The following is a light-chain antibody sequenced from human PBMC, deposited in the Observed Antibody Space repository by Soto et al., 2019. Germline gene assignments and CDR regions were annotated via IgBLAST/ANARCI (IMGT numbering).Light chain of an antibody. CDR1: QSISNR. J-gene: IGKJ4*01. CDR3: QQASSFPFT. CDR2: DAS. Sequence: DIQMTQSPSTLSASVGDRVTITCRASQSISNRLAWYHQKPGKTPNLLIYDASNLGSGVPSRFSGSGSGTEFTLTISSLQPDDFATYYCQQASSFPFTFGGGTKVDIK. V-gene: IGKV1-5*01.